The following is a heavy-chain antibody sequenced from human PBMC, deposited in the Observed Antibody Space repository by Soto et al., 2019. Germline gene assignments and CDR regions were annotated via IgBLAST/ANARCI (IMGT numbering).Heavy chain of an antibody. J-gene: IGHJ4*02. V-gene: IGHV1-3*01. D-gene: IGHD6-13*01. Sequence: QVQLVQSGAEVKKPGASVKVSCKASGYTFTSYAMHWVRQAPGQRLEWMGWINAGNGNTGYAQKFQGRVTMTRNTSISTAYMELSSLRSEDTAVYYCAREHSSSWRFDYWGQGTLVTVSS. CDR1: GYTFTSYA. CDR3: AREHSSSWRFDY. CDR2: INAGNGNT.